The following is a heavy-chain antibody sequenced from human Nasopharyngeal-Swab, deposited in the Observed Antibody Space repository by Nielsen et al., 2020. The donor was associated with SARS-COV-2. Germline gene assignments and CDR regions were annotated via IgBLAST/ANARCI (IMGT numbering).Heavy chain of an antibody. V-gene: IGHV4-39*01. J-gene: IGHJ5*02. Sequence: PETLSLTCTVSGGSISSSSYYWGWISQPPGKGLEWIGSIYYSGSTYYNPSLKSRVTISVDTSKNQFSLKLSSVTAADTAVYYCARQKTEYYGSGSVNWFDPWGQGTLVTVSS. CDR1: GGSISSSSYY. CDR2: IYYSGST. CDR3: ARQKTEYYGSGSVNWFDP. D-gene: IGHD3-10*01.